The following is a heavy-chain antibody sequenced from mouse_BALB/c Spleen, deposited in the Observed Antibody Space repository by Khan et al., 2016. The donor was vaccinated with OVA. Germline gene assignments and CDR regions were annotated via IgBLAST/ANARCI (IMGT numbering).Heavy chain of an antibody. CDR1: GFTFIDYG. CDR2: ISSVAYSF. Sequence: EVELVESGGGLVQPGGSRKLSCAASGFTFIDYGMAWVRQTPGKGPAWIAFISSVAYSFYYADTVTGRFTIYKENAKNTLYREMSSLRADDTAMYYCARGGFAYWGQGTLVTVSA. CDR3: ARGGFAY. J-gene: IGHJ3*01. V-gene: IGHV5-15*02.